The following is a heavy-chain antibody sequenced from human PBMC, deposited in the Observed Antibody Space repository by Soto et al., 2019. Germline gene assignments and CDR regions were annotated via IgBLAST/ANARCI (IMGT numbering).Heavy chain of an antibody. D-gene: IGHD4-17*01. Sequence: QVQLQQSGPGLVKPSQTLSLTCAISGDSVSSNSAAWNWIRQSPSRGLEWLGRTYYRSKWYNDYAVSVTSRITINPDTSNNQFSLQLNSVTPEDTAVYYCARTPTTVTYNWFDPWGQGTLVTVSS. CDR3: ARTPTTVTYNWFDP. V-gene: IGHV6-1*01. CDR1: GDSVSSNSAA. J-gene: IGHJ5*02. CDR2: TYYRSKWYN.